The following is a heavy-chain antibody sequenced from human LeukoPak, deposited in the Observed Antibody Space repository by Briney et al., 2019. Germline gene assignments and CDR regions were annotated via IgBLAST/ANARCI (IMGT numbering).Heavy chain of an antibody. CDR2: SSTSGSTI. V-gene: IGHV3-11*01. J-gene: IGHJ5*02. CDR1: GFPFSTYA. CDR3: ARESYYYGSGAYDP. Sequence: GGSLRLSCAASGFPFSTYAMSWVRQAPGKGLEWLSYSSTSGSTISYADSVKGRFTISRDNAKNSLYLQMNSLRAEDTAVYYCARESYYYGSGAYDPWGQGTLVTVSS. D-gene: IGHD3-10*01.